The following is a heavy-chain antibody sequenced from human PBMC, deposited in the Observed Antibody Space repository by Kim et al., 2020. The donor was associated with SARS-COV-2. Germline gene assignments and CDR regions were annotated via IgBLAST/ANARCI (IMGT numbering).Heavy chain of an antibody. J-gene: IGHJ3*02. CDR2: INHSGST. Sequence: SETLSLTCAVYGGSFSGYYWSWIRQPPGKGLEWIGEINHSGSTNYNPSPQSRVTISVDTSKNQFSLKLSSVTAAATAVYYCARGVGAIAFDIWGQETMVTVSS. V-gene: IGHV4-34*01. D-gene: IGHD1-26*01. CDR1: GGSFSGYY. CDR3: ARGVGAIAFDI.